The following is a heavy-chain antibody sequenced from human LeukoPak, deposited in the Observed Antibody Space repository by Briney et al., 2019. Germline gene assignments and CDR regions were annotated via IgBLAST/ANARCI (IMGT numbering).Heavy chain of an antibody. CDR3: ASSIKTTVGYFDY. CDR2: INPSGGGT. V-gene: IGHV1-46*03. CDR1: GYTFTSYY. Sequence: ASVKVSCRASGYTFTSYYMHWVRQAPGQGLEWMGIINPSGGGTSYAQKFQGRVTMTRDTSTSTVYMELSSLRSEDTAVYYCASSIKTTVGYFDYWGQGTLVTVSS. D-gene: IGHD4-11*01. J-gene: IGHJ4*02.